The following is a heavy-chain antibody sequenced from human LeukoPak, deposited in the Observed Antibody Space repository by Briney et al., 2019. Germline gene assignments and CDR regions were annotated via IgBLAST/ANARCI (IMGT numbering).Heavy chain of an antibody. J-gene: IGHJ4*02. V-gene: IGHV1-2*02. CDR1: GYTFTDYY. D-gene: IGHD6-13*01. Sequence: ASVKVSCKASGYTFTDYYMHWVRQAPGQGLESMGWINPNSGGTNYAQKFQGRVTMTRDTSISTAYMELSRLRSDDTAVYYCARGGQPLGNPFDYWGQGTLVTVSS. CDR3: ARGGQPLGNPFDY. CDR2: INPNSGGT.